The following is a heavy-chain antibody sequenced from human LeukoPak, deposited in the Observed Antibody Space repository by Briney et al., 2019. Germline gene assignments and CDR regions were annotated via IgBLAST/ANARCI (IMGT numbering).Heavy chain of an antibody. J-gene: IGHJ6*02. CDR2: ISYDGSNK. CDR3: AREDGQSYYASGYYYYGMDV. D-gene: IGHD1-26*01. CDR1: GFTFSSYA. Sequence: GGSLRLSCAASGFTFSSYAMHWVRQAPGKGLEWVAVISYDGSNKYYADSVKGRFTISRDNSKNTLYLQMNSLRAEDTAVYYCAREDGQSYYASGYYYYGMDVWGQGTAVTVSS. V-gene: IGHV3-30-3*01.